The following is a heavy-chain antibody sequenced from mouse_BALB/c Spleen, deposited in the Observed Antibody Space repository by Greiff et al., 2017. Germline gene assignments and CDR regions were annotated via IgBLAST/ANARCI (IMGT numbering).Heavy chain of an antibody. V-gene: IGHV5-15*02. CDR2: ISNLAYSI. Sequence: EVQLQESGGGLVQPGGSRKLSCAASGFTFSDSGMAWVRQAPGQGPEWVAFISNLAYSIYYADTVTGRFTISRENAKNTLYLEMSSLRSEDTAMYDCARDRGYGNYGFAYWGQGTLVTVSA. CDR3: ARDRGYGNYGFAY. D-gene: IGHD2-10*02. J-gene: IGHJ3*01. CDR1: GFTFSDSG.